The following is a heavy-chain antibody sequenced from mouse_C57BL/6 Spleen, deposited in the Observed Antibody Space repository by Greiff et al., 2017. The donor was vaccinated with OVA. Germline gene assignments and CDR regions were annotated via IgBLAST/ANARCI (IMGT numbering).Heavy chain of an antibody. CDR3: AREGITTVVEDYFDY. V-gene: IGHV3-6*01. Sequence: EVQLQQSGPGLVKPSQSLSLTCSVTGYSITSGYYWNWIRQFPGNKLEWMGYISYDGSNNYNPSLKNRISITRDTSKNQFFLKLNSVTTEDTATYYCAREGITTVVEDYFDYWGQGTTLTVSS. CDR1: GYSITSGYY. J-gene: IGHJ2*01. D-gene: IGHD1-1*01. CDR2: ISYDGSN.